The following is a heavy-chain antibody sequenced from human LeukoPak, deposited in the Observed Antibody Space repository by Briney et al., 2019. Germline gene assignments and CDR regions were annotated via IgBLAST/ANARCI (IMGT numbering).Heavy chain of an antibody. D-gene: IGHD3-10*01. CDR3: ARVGAVLLWFGEYFDY. CDR2: ISYNERM. Sequence: PSETLSLTCSVSGASVTSYYWNWVRQRPGKGLEWIGYISYNERMDYGPTLKSRVTMSLDTSKNQFSLKVTSVTAADTAVYYCARVGAVLLWFGEYFDYWGQGTLVTVSS. J-gene: IGHJ4*02. V-gene: IGHV4-59*02. CDR1: GASVTSYY.